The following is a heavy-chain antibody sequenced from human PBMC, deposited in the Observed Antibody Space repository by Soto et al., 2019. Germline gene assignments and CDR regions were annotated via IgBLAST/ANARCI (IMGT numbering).Heavy chain of an antibody. CDR1: GFSFASFA. Sequence: GGTLRLSCTTSGFSFASFAMTWVRQAPGKGLEWVATISGSDGKTYYADSVKGRFSISRDTSRNTLYLQMNSLRADDTAIYYCAKWSYLDYWGQGTPVTVSP. CDR2: ISGSDGKT. CDR3: AKWSYLDY. D-gene: IGHD3-3*01. V-gene: IGHV3-23*01. J-gene: IGHJ4*02.